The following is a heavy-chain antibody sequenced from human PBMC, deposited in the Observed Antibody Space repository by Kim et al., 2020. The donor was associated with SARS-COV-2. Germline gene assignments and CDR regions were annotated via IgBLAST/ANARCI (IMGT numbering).Heavy chain of an antibody. D-gene: IGHD6-19*01. V-gene: IGHV3-23*01. J-gene: IGHJ4*02. CDR3: AKAPRGWYFADY. Sequence: YYADPVKGRFTISRDNSKNTLYLQMNSLRAEDTAVYYCAKAPRGWYFADYWGQGTLVTVSS.